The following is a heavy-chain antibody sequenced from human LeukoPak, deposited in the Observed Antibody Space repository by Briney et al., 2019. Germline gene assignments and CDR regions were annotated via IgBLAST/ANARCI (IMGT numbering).Heavy chain of an antibody. Sequence: PGGSLRLSCAASGFTFSNYWMHWVRQAPGKGLEWVSGISWNSGSIGYADSVKGRFTISRDNAKNSLYLQMNSLRAEDTALYYCAKDLAATTAGSGCPDYWGQGTLVTVSS. CDR1: GFTFSNYW. CDR2: ISWNSGSI. CDR3: AKDLAATTAGSGCPDY. V-gene: IGHV3-9*01. D-gene: IGHD6-19*01. J-gene: IGHJ4*02.